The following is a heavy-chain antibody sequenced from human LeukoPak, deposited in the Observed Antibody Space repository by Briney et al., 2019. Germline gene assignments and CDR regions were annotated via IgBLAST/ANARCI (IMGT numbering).Heavy chain of an antibody. CDR3: TKRTGVTELHFDH. D-gene: IGHD1-7*01. J-gene: IGHJ4*02. CDR2: ISGSGGST. CDR1: GFTFSSYA. Sequence: GGSLRLSCAASGFTFSSYAMSWVRQAPGKGLEWVSAISGSGGSTYYADSVKGRFTISRDNSKNTLYLQMNSLRAEDTAVYYCTKRTGVTELHFDHWGQGTLVTVSS. V-gene: IGHV3-23*01.